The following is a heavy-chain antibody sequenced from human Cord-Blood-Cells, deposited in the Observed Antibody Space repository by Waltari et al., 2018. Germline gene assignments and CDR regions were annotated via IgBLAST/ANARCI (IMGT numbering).Heavy chain of an antibody. CDR1: GYPFTSYG. Sequence: QVQLVQSGAEVKKPVASVKVSCKASGYPFTSYGISGVVPAPGQGLEWMGWISAYNGNTNYAQKLQGRVTMTTDTSTSTAYMELRSLRSDDTAVYYCARDWGLAARRDFDYWGQGTLVTVSS. CDR3: ARDWGLAARRDFDY. V-gene: IGHV1-18*01. D-gene: IGHD6-6*01. J-gene: IGHJ4*02. CDR2: ISAYNGNT.